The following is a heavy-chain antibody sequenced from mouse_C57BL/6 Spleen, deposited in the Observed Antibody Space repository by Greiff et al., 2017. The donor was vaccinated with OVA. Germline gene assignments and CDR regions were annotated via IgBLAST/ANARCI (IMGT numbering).Heavy chain of an antibody. Sequence: DVQLQESGPGLVKPSQSLSLTCSVTGYSITSGYYWNWIRQFPGNKLEWMGYISYDGSNNYNPSLKNRISITRDTSKNQFFLKLNSVTTEDTATYYCARETIGMDYWGQGTSVTVSS. D-gene: IGHD2-14*01. CDR1: GYSITSGYY. CDR2: ISYDGSN. J-gene: IGHJ4*01. CDR3: ARETIGMDY. V-gene: IGHV3-6*01.